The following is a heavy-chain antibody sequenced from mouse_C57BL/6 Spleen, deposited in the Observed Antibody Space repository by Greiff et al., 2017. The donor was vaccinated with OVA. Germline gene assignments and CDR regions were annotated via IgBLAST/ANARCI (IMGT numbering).Heavy chain of an antibody. CDR3: ARWDGNWYFDV. D-gene: IGHD4-1*01. Sequence: ESGPGLVKPSQSLSLTCSVTGYSITSGYYWNWIRQFPGNKLEWMGYISYDGSNNYNPSLKNRISITRDTSKNQFFLKLNSVTTEDTATYYCARWDGNWYFDVWGTGTTVTVSS. CDR2: ISYDGSN. J-gene: IGHJ1*03. CDR1: GYSITSGYY. V-gene: IGHV3-6*01.